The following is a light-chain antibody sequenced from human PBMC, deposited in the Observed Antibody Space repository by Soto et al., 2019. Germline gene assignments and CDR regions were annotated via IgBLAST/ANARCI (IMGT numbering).Light chain of an antibody. CDR1: QIVTNNY. V-gene: IGKV3-20*01. CDR3: QQCSTPPLT. CDR2: DAS. J-gene: IGKJ4*01. Sequence: EIVLTQSPGTLSLSPGERATLSCRASQIVTNNYVAWYQKKPGQPPRLLIDDASTRATGIPDRFSAGGSGTDFTLTSSRLEPEDFAVYYCQQCSTPPLTFGGGTNVELK.